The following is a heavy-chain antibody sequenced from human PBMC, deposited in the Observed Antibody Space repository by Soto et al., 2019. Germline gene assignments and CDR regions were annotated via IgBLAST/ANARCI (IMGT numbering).Heavy chain of an antibody. CDR1: GDTFTVYY. D-gene: IGHD4-4*01. V-gene: IGHV1-2*04. CDR3: AREEMASVSDAVES. CDR2: INPNSGGT. Sequence: QVQLVQSGAEVKKHGASVKVSCKASGDTFTVYYTHWVRQAPGQGREWMGWINPNSGGTNYAQKFQGWVTMTRATSISTAYMELSRLSSDDTAAYYCAREEMASVSDAVESWGKGTMVTVSS. J-gene: IGHJ3*02.